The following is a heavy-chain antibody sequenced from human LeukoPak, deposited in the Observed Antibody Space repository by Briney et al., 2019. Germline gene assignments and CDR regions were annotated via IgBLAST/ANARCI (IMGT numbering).Heavy chain of an antibody. CDR1: GYTFTGYY. Sequence: GASVKVSCKASGYTFTGYYMHWVRQAPGQGLEWMGWINPNSGGTNYAQKFQGRVTMTRDTSISTAYMELSRLRSDDTAVYYCARGRVATEDYAVRDYWGQGTLVTVSS. J-gene: IGHJ4*02. CDR3: ARGRVATEDYAVRDY. V-gene: IGHV1-2*02. CDR2: INPNSGGT. D-gene: IGHD5-12*01.